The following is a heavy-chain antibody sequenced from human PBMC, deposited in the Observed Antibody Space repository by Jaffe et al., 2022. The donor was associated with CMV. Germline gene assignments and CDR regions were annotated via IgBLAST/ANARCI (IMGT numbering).Heavy chain of an antibody. CDR3: ARDGGYSYGFYDSSGNDY. D-gene: IGHD5-18*01. Sequence: EVQLVESGGGLVQPGGSLRLSCAASGFTFSSYWMSWVRQAPGKGLEWVANIKQDGSEKYYVDSVKGRFTISRDNAKNSLYLQMNSLRAEDTAVYYCARDGGYSYGFYDSSGNDYWGQGTLVTVSS. CDR1: GFTFSSYW. V-gene: IGHV3-7*03. J-gene: IGHJ4*02. CDR2: IKQDGSEK.